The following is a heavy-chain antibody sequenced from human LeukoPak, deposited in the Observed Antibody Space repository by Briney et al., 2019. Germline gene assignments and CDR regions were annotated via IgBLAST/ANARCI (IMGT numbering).Heavy chain of an antibody. CDR1: GGSISSYY. J-gene: IGHJ3*01. CDR3: AREKSPERKTWLQLGAFDV. CDR2: IYGSGST. V-gene: IGHV4-4*07. Sequence: SETLPLTCNVSGGSISSYYWSWIRQPAGKGLEWIGRIYGSGSTNYNPSLKSRVTMSVDTSKNQFSLKLTSVTAADTAVYYCAREKSPERKTWLQLGAFDVWGQGTVVTVSS. D-gene: IGHD5-24*01.